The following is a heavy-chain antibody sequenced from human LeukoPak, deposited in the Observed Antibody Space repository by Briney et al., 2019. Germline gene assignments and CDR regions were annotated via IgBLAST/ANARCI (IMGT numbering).Heavy chain of an antibody. Sequence: PSETLSLTCTVSGGSISSYYWSWIQQPPGKGLEWIGYIYYSGSTNYNPSLKSRVTISVDTSKNQFSLKLSSVTAADTAVYYCARQPLIGYGSDYWGQGTLVTVSS. CDR2: IYYSGST. CDR3: ARQPLIGYGSDY. J-gene: IGHJ4*02. D-gene: IGHD5-12*01. CDR1: GGSISSYY. V-gene: IGHV4-59*08.